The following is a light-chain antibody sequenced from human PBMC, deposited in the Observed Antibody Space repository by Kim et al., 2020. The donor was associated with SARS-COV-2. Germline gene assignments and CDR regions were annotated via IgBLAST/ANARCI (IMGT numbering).Light chain of an antibody. CDR2: LNSDGSH. Sequence: VKHTGTLRNGQNRYANEWHQQQAEESPRYLMKLNSDGSHSKGDGIPDLFSGSSSGAERYLNISSLQSEDEADYYCQTWGTGIQGVFGGGTQLTVL. V-gene: IGLV4-69*02. CDR1: NGQNRYA. CDR3: QTWGTGIQGV. J-gene: IGLJ3*02.